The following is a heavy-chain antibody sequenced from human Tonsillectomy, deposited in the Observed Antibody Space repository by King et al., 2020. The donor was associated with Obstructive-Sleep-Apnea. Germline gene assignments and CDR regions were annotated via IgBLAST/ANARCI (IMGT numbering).Heavy chain of an antibody. Sequence: QLQESGPGLVKPSGTLSLTCAVSGGSISSSNWWSWVRQPPGKGLEWIGEIYHSGSTNYNPSLKSRVTISVDKSKNQFSLKLSSVTAADAAVYYCARAEYGSSTSSYADSSNSGFDPWGQGTMVTVSS. V-gene: IGHV4-4*02. J-gene: IGHJ5*02. CDR3: ARAEYGSSTSSYADSSNSGFDP. D-gene: IGHD2-2*01. CDR1: GGSISSSNW. CDR2: IYHSGST.